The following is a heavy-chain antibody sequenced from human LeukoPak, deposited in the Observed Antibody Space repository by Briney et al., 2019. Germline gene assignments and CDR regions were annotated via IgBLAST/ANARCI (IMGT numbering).Heavy chain of an antibody. V-gene: IGHV3-7*03. Sequence: GGSLTLSCAISGFTSTTAWMTWVRQAPGKGLEWVADIRQDGSDKYYVDSVKGRFTISRDNSKNTLYLQMNSLRAEDTAVYYCARDKPGWFDPWGQGTLVTVSS. CDR2: IRQDGSDK. D-gene: IGHD1-14*01. CDR3: ARDKPGWFDP. J-gene: IGHJ5*02. CDR1: GFTSTTAW.